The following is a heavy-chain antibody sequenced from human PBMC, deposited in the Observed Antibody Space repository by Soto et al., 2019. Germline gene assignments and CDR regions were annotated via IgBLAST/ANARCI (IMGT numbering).Heavy chain of an antibody. D-gene: IGHD3-16*02. V-gene: IGHV3-48*03. CDR3: ARGNSPVNVY. J-gene: IGHJ4*02. Sequence: PGVSLRLSCAASGFTFSSYEMNWVRQAPGKGLEWISYITSSGATIYYADSVKGRFTISRDNAKNALFLQMNSLRAEDSAIYYCARGNSPVNVYWGQGTLVTVSS. CDR1: GFTFSSYE. CDR2: ITSSGATI.